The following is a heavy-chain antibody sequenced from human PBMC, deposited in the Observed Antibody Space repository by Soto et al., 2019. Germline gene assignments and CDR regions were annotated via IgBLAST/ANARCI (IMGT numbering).Heavy chain of an antibody. CDR2: IYYSGST. V-gene: IGHV4-61*01. J-gene: IGHJ4*02. D-gene: IGHD5-12*01. Sequence: PSETLSLTCTVSGGSVSSGSYYWSWIRQPPGKGLEWIGYIYYSGSTNYNPSLKSRVTISVDTSKNQFSLKLSSVTAADTAVYYCASGGYRGAFDYWGQGTLVTVSS. CDR1: GGSVSSGSYY. CDR3: ASGGYRGAFDY.